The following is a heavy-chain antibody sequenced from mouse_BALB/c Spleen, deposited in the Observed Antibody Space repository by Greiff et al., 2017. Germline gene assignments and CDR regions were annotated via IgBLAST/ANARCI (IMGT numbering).Heavy chain of an antibody. CDR2: IYPGDGDT. Sequence: VQLQQSGAELARPGASVKLSCKASGYTFTSYWMQWVKQRPGQGLEWIGAIYPGDGDTRYTQKFKGKATLTADKSSSTAYMQLSSLASEDSAVYYCARGDGYNAMDYWGQGTSVTVSS. D-gene: IGHD1-2*01. CDR1: GYTFTSYW. CDR3: ARGDGYNAMDY. J-gene: IGHJ4*01. V-gene: IGHV1-87*01.